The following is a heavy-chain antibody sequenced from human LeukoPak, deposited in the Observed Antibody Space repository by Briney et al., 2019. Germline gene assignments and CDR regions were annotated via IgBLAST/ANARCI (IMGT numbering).Heavy chain of an antibody. J-gene: IGHJ5*02. V-gene: IGHV1-2*02. CDR3: ARVLRYCSGGNCYVWFDP. Sequence: WASVKVSCKASGYTFTDHYMHWVRQAPGQGLEWMGWINPNSGGTNYAQKFQGRVTMTRDTSISTAYMELSRLRSDDTAVYYCARVLRYCSGGNCYVWFDPGGQGTLVTVSS. D-gene: IGHD2-15*01. CDR2: INPNSGGT. CDR1: GYTFTDHY.